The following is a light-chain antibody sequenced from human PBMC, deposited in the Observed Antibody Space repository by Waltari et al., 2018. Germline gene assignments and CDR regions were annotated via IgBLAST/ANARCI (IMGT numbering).Light chain of an antibody. J-gene: IGKJ4*01. V-gene: IGKV1-12*01. Sequence: DLQMTQSPSSVSASVGDRVTITCRASQAISKWLAWYQQKPGKAPKLLIYSASSLESGVPSRVCGGGSGTDYTLTISGLQRQNFSTYYCQHASSVTPLTFGRGTQVEIK. CDR3: QHASSVTPLT. CDR1: QAISKW. CDR2: SAS.